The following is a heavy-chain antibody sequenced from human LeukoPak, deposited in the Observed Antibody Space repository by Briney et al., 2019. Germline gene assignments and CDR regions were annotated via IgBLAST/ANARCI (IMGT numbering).Heavy chain of an antibody. CDR2: ISYDGSNK. J-gene: IGHJ4*02. V-gene: IGHV3-30-3*01. D-gene: IGHD5-18*01. CDR3: ARDRGYSRRGRFDY. Sequence: GGSLRLSCAASGFTFSSYAMHWVRQAPGKGLEWVAVISYDGSNKYYADSVKGRFTISRDNSKNTLYLQMNSLRAEDTAVYYCARDRGYSRRGRFDYWGQGTLVTVSS. CDR1: GFTFSSYA.